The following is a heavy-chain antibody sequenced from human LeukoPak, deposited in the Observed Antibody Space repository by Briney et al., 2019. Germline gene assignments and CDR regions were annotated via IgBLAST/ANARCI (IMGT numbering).Heavy chain of an antibody. D-gene: IGHD6-19*01. CDR2: TYYRSKWYN. Sequence: SQTLSLTCAISGDSVSSNSAAWNWIRQSPSRDLEWLGRTYYRSKWYNDYAVSVKSRITINRDTSKNQFSLQLNSVTPEDTAVYYCARESSSGWYVSYGMDVWGQGTTVTVSS. CDR3: ARESSSGWYVSYGMDV. CDR1: GDSVSSNSAA. J-gene: IGHJ6*02. V-gene: IGHV6-1*01.